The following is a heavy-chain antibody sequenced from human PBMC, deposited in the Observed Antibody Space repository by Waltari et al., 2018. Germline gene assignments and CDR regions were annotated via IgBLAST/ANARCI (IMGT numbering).Heavy chain of an antibody. Sequence: EVQLVESGGGLVQPGGSLRLSCAASGFTFSSYWMHWVRQAPGKGLVWVSRMNSDGSSTSYADSVKGRFTSSRDNAKNTLYLQMNSLRAEDTAVYYCASYMTTVPLRAFDIWGQGTMVTVSS. CDR3: ASYMTTVPLRAFDI. V-gene: IGHV3-74*01. CDR1: GFTFSSYW. D-gene: IGHD4-17*01. CDR2: MNSDGSST. J-gene: IGHJ3*02.